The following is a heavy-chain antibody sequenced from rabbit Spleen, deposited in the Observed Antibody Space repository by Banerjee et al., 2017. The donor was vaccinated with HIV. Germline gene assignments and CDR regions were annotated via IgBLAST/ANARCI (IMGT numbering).Heavy chain of an antibody. D-gene: IGHD4-1*01. V-gene: IGHV1S40*01. CDR1: GFSFSSSYW. Sequence: QSLEESGGDLVKPGASLTLTCTASGFSFSSSYWICWVRQPPGKGLEWIACIYDGSSGDTYYASWAKGRFTISKTSSTTVTLQMTSLTAADTATYFCARETSSGWGVLLYYFNLWGPGTLVTVS. J-gene: IGHJ4*01. CDR3: ARETSSGWGVLLYYFNL. CDR2: IYDGSSGDT.